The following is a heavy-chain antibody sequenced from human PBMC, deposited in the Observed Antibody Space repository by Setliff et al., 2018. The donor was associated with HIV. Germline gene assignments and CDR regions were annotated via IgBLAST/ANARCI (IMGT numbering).Heavy chain of an antibody. D-gene: IGHD6-13*01. CDR3: ARDSSTWHFDY. CDR2: INPNSGGT. Sequence: ASVKVSCKASGYSFTTNYMHWVRQAPGQGLEWMGWINPNSGGTNYAQKFQGRVTMTRDTSISTAYMELSRLRSDDTAVYYCARDSSTWHFDYWGQGTLVTVSS. J-gene: IGHJ4*02. V-gene: IGHV1-2*02. CDR1: GYSFTTNY.